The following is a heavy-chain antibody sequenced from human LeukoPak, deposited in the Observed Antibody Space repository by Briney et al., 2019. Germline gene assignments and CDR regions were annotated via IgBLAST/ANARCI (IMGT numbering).Heavy chain of an antibody. Sequence: GGSLRLSCAASGFTFSSYAMSWVRQAPGKGLEWVSAISGSGGSTYYADSVKGRFTISRDNAKNSLYLEMNSLRAEDTAVYYCAKDELTPDYYDSSGYYPYGMDVWGQGTTVTVSS. CDR1: GFTFSSYA. D-gene: IGHD3-22*01. CDR2: ISGSGGST. CDR3: AKDELTPDYYDSSGYYPYGMDV. V-gene: IGHV3-23*01. J-gene: IGHJ6*02.